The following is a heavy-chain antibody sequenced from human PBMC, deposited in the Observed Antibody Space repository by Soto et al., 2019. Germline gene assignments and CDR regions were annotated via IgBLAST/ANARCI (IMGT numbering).Heavy chain of an antibody. CDR3: ARDLTMIVVVRVPGGGMDV. CDR2: ISAYNGNT. Sequence: ASVKVSCKASGYTFTSYGISWVRQAPGQGLEWMGWISAYNGNTNYAQKLQGRVTMTTDTSTSTAYMELRSLRSDDTAVYYCARDLTMIVVVRVPGGGMDVWGQGTTVTVSS. V-gene: IGHV1-18*01. J-gene: IGHJ6*02. CDR1: GYTFTSYG. D-gene: IGHD3-22*01.